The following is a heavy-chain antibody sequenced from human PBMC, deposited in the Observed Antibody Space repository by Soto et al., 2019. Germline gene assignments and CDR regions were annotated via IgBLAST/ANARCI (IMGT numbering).Heavy chain of an antibody. CDR1: GFTFSDYY. D-gene: IGHD3-22*01. Sequence: QVQLVESGGGLVKPGGSLRLSCAASGFTFSDYYMSWIRQAPGKGLEWVSYISSSSSYTNYADCVKGRFTIARDNAKNPVYLERNGLSAEDTAVYYCARARRTESHYDSSGYTAEYFQYWGQGTLVTVSS. CDR2: ISSSSSYT. CDR3: ARARRTESHYDSSGYTAEYFQY. V-gene: IGHV3-11*05. J-gene: IGHJ1*01.